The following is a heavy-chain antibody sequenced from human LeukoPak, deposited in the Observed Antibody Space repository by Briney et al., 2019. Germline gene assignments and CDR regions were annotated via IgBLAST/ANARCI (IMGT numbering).Heavy chain of an antibody. CDR1: GFTFSSYG. D-gene: IGHD3-10*01. Sequence: GGSLRLSCAASGFTFSSYGMFWVRQAPGTGLEWVSTITGGGRTTYYADSVKGRFSISRDNSKNTLYLQMNSLRAEDTAVYSCAKAYGSGTNSCDYWGQGTLVTVSS. CDR2: ITGGGRTT. CDR3: AKAYGSGTNSCDY. J-gene: IGHJ4*02. V-gene: IGHV3-23*01.